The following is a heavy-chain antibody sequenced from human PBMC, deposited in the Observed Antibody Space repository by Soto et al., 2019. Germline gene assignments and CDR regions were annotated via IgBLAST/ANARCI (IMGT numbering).Heavy chain of an antibody. D-gene: IGHD1-26*01. CDR3: AREWELLRNYYYGMDV. Sequence: ASVKVSCKASGYTFTSYGISWVRQAPGQGLEWMGWISAYNGNTNYAQKLQGRVTMTTDTSTSTAYMELRSLRSGDTAVYYCAREWELLRNYYYGMDVWGQGTTVTVSS. V-gene: IGHV1-18*01. CDR2: ISAYNGNT. J-gene: IGHJ6*02. CDR1: GYTFTSYG.